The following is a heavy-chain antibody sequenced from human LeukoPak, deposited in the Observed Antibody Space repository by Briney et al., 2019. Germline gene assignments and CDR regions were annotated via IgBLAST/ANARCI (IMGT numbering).Heavy chain of an antibody. CDR3: LWLHKMIGRFDS. CDR1: GFTFSDAW. Sequence: GGSLRLSCAASGFTFSDAWMSWVRQAPGKGPEWVGRMKSIGGGGTTDYAAPVEGRFTISRDDSKNTLYLQMSNLKTEDTAVYYCLWLHKMIGRFDSWGQGTLVTVSS. V-gene: IGHV3-15*01. CDR2: MKSIGGGGTT. D-gene: IGHD6-19*01. J-gene: IGHJ4*02.